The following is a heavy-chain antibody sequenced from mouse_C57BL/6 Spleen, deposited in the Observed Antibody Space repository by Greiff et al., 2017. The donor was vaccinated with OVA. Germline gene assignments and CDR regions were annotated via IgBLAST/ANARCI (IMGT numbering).Heavy chain of an antibody. V-gene: IGHV1-15*01. Sequence: QVQLQQSGAELVRPGASVTLSCKASGYTFTDYEMHWVKQTPVHGLEWIGAIDPETGGTAYNQKFKGKAILTADKSSSTAYMELRSLTSEDSAVYYCTRGPLSYYNFDYWGQGTTLTVSS. CDR1: GYTFTDYE. J-gene: IGHJ2*01. CDR3: TRGPLSYYNFDY. CDR2: IDPETGGT. D-gene: IGHD2-12*01.